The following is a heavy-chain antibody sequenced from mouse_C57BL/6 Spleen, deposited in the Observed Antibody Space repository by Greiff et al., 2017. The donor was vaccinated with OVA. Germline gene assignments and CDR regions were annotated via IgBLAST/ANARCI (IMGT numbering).Heavy chain of an antibody. V-gene: IGHV7-1*01. CDR1: GFTFSDFY. Sequence: EVQVVESGGGLVQSGRSLRLSCATSGFTFSDFYMEWVRQAPGKGLEWIAASRNKANDYTTEYSASVKGRFIVSRDTSQSILYLQMNALRAEDTAIYYCARAHFYAMDYWGQGTSVTVSS. CDR3: ARAHFYAMDY. CDR2: SRNKANDYTT. J-gene: IGHJ4*01.